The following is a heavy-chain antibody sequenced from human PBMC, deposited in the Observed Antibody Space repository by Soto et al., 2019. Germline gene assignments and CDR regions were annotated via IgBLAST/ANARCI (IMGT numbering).Heavy chain of an antibody. J-gene: IGHJ6*03. V-gene: IGHV2-5*02. Sequence: FGPTLVNPTQTLTLTCTFSGFSLSTSGVGVGWIRQPPGKALEWLALIYWDDDKRYSPSLKSRLTITKDTSKNQVVLTMTNMDPVDTATYYCAHSIQLAHAYYYYMDVWGKGTTVTVSS. CDR3: AHSIQLAHAYYYYMDV. CDR2: IYWDDDK. CDR1: GFSLSTSGVG. D-gene: IGHD5-18*01.